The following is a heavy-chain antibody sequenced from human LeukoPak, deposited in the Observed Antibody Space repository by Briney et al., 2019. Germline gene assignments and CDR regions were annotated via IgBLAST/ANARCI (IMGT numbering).Heavy chain of an antibody. V-gene: IGHV3-23*01. CDR3: AKDVGGYGPFDY. CDR2: ISGSGGST. J-gene: IGHJ4*02. D-gene: IGHD5-12*01. Sequence: GGSLRLSCAASGFTFSSYAMNWVRQAPGKGLEWVSAISGSGGSTYYADSVKGRFTISRDNSKNTLYLQMNSLTAEDTAVYYCAKDVGGYGPFDYWGQGTLVTVSS. CDR1: GFTFSSYA.